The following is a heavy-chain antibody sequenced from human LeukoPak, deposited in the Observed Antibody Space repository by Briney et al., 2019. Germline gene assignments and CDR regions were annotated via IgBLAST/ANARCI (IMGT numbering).Heavy chain of an antibody. D-gene: IGHD1-1*01. V-gene: IGHV4-39*07. CDR2: IYYSGST. CDR3: ARTNQTPNNWNDEGDAFDI. J-gene: IGHJ3*02. CDR1: GGSISSSSYY. Sequence: SETLSLTCTVSGGSISSSSYYWGWIRQPPGKGLEWIGSIYYSGSTYYNPSLKSRVTISVDTSKNQFSLKLSSVTAADTAVYYCARTNQTPNNWNDEGDAFDIWGQGTMVTVSS.